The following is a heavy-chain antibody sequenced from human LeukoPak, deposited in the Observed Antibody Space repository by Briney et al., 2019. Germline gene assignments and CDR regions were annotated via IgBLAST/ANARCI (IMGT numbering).Heavy chain of an antibody. Sequence: PSETLSLTCTVSGGSISSYYWSWIRQSPGKGLEWIGYIFYSGSTNYNPSLKSRVTISIDTSKNHFSLKLNSVTAADTAVYYCAGGFDSNPDYWGQGTLVTVSS. CDR3: AGGFDSNPDY. CDR2: IFYSGST. V-gene: IGHV4-59*01. CDR1: GGSISSYY. J-gene: IGHJ4*02. D-gene: IGHD3-16*01.